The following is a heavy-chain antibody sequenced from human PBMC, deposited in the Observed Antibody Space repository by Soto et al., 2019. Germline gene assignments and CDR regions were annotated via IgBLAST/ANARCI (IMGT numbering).Heavy chain of an antibody. J-gene: IGHJ4*02. CDR3: ARRIRGVSGDYFHN. D-gene: IGHD3-10*01. Sequence: QLQLQESGPGLVKTSETLSLTCSVSGDSIRRTRHYWGWMRQPPGKGLEWLGSIHYSGSSNYSPSLKDRVSTSLDTSKNQCSLKLSSGTAADTAVYFCARRIRGVSGDYFHNCGRGTLDTVSS. V-gene: IGHV4-39*01. CDR1: GDSIRRTRHY. CDR2: IHYSGSS.